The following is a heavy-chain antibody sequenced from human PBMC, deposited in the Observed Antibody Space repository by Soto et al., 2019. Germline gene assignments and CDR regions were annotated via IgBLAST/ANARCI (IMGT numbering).Heavy chain of an antibody. CDR2: ISSTTNYI. CDR1: GFTFTRYS. Sequence: GSLRLSCAASGFTFTRYSMSWVRQAPGKGLECVSSISSTTNYIYYGDSMKGRFTISRDNAKNSLYLEMNSLRAEDTAVYYCARESEDLTSNFDYWGQGTLVTVSS. CDR3: ARESEDLTSNFDY. V-gene: IGHV3-21*06. J-gene: IGHJ4*02.